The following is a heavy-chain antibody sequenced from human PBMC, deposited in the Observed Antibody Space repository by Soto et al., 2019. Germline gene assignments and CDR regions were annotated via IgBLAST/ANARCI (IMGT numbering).Heavy chain of an antibody. V-gene: IGHV4-39*01. D-gene: IGHD6-13*01. CDR3: ANVPIAAAGTVGY. J-gene: IGHJ4*02. CDR1: GGSISSSSYY. Sequence: QLQLQESGPGLVKPSETLSLTCTVSGGSISSSSYYWGWIRQPPGKGLEWIGSLYYSGSTYYNPSLKRRVSISVDTSKNQFALKLSSVTAADTAVYYCANVPIAAAGTVGYWGQGTLVTVSS. CDR2: LYYSGST.